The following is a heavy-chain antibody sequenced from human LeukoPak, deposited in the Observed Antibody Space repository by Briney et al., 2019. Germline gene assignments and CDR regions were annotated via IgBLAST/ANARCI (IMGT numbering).Heavy chain of an antibody. V-gene: IGHV3-48*01. CDR3: ARDHTWWGSFDY. Sequence: GGSLRLSCTTSGFTFGDYAMNWVRQAPGKGLEWVSYISSSSSTIYYADSVKGRFTISRDNAKNSLYLQMNSLRAEDTAVYYCARDHTWWGSFDYWGQGTLVTVSS. CDR1: GFTFGDYA. D-gene: IGHD2-21*01. J-gene: IGHJ4*02. CDR2: ISSSSSTI.